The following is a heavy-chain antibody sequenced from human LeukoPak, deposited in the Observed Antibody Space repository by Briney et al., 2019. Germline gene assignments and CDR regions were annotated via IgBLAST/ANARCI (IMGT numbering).Heavy chain of an antibody. CDR1: GGSISSGGYS. V-gene: IGHV4-30-2*01. J-gene: IGHJ4*02. D-gene: IGHD2-2*02. Sequence: PSETLSLTCAVSGGSISSGGYSWSWIRQPPGKGLEWIGYIYHSGSTYYNPSLKSRVTISVDRSKNQFSLKLSSVTAADTAVYYCARGELGGRRYCSSTSCYTTMNDYWGQGTLVTVSS. CDR3: ARGELGGRRYCSSTSCYTTMNDY. CDR2: IYHSGST.